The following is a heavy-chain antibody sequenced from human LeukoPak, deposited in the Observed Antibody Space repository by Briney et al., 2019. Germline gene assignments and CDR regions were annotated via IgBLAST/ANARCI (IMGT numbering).Heavy chain of an antibody. J-gene: IGHJ4*02. CDR3: TTQGSGYYYFDY. CDR2: IWYDGSNK. D-gene: IGHD3-22*01. Sequence: PGGSLRLSCAASGFTFSSYGMHWVRQAPGKGLEWVAVIWYDGSNKYYADSVKGRFTISRDNSKNTLYLQMTSLKTVDTAVYYCTTQGSGYYYFDYWGQGTLVTVSS. V-gene: IGHV3-33*01. CDR1: GFTFSSYG.